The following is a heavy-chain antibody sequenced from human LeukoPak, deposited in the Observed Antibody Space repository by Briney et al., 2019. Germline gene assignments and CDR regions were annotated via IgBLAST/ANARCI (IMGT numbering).Heavy chain of an antibody. J-gene: IGHJ4*02. V-gene: IGHV3-7*01. D-gene: IGHD2-15*01. CDR3: ARDTVAVDY. CDR2: IKQEGNVK. Sequence: GGSLRLSCAASGFTFRNYWMSWVHQAPGRGLDWVATIKQEGNVKYYVDSVKGRFTISRDNADNSLYLQMNSLRAEDTAVYYCARDTVAVDYWGQGALVTVSS. CDR1: GFTFRNYW.